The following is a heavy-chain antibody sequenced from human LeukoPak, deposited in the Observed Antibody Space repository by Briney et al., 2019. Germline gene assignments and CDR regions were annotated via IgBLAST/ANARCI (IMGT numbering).Heavy chain of an antibody. CDR3: ARDQTDCSSTSCYRRYYYYYYYMDV. Sequence: PGGSLRLSCAASGFTFRNYWMGWVRQAPGKGLEWVALMSYDGSNEYYADSVRGRFTISRDNSKNTLYLQMNSLRAEDTAVYYCARDQTDCSSTSCYRRYYYYYYYMDVWGKGTTVTVSS. D-gene: IGHD2-2*01. CDR2: MSYDGSNE. V-gene: IGHV3-30*01. CDR1: GFTFRNYW. J-gene: IGHJ6*03.